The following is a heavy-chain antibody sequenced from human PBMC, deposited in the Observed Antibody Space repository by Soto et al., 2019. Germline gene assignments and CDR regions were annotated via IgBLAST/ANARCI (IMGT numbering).Heavy chain of an antibody. Sequence: QVQLQQWGAGLLKPSETLSLTCAVYGGSFSGYYWSWIRQPPGKGLEWIGEINHSGSTNYNPSLKSRDAISVDTSKNQCSLKLSSVTAADTAVYYCARERGVLLWFGEPWFDPWGQGTLVTVSS. CDR2: INHSGST. J-gene: IGHJ5*02. CDR1: GGSFSGYY. CDR3: ARERGVLLWFGEPWFDP. D-gene: IGHD3-10*01. V-gene: IGHV4-34*01.